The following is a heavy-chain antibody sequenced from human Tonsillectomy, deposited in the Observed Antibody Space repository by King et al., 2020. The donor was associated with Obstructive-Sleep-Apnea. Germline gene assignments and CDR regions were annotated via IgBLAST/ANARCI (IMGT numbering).Heavy chain of an antibody. J-gene: IGHJ4*02. Sequence: VQLQESGPGLVKPSETLSLTCTVSGYSISNGFYWGWIRQPPGKGLEGIGIIYHTGTTNCNPSLKSRVTISVDTSKTQFSLRLTSVTAADTAVYYCARADGYNFGQHTYFDYWGQGTLVTVSS. CDR1: GYSISNGFY. D-gene: IGHD5-24*01. CDR3: ARADGYNFGQHTYFDY. CDR2: IYHTGTT. V-gene: IGHV4-38-2*02.